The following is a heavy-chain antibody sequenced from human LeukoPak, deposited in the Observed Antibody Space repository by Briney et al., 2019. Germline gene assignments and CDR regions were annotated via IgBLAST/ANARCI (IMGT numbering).Heavy chain of an antibody. J-gene: IGHJ4*02. V-gene: IGHV3-30*03. CDR2: ITYDGYYK. Sequence: AGGSLRLSCAASGFTFTSYDMHWVRQAPGKGLEWVALITYDGYYKYYSDSVKGRFTISSDTSKNTLYLQMNSLRAEDTAVYYCARDLSPVVRASPMGYWGQGTLVTVSS. D-gene: IGHD3-10*01. CDR1: GFTFTSYD. CDR3: ARDLSPVVRASPMGY.